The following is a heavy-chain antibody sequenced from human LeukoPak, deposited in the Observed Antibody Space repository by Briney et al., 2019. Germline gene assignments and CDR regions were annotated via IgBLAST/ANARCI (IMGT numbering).Heavy chain of an antibody. CDR3: ARDSSPYCGDDCYFDAFDL. CDR1: EFTFGSYW. D-gene: IGHD2-21*02. CDR2: INRGGSKN. Sequence: GGTLRLSCAASEFTFGSYWMTWLPQAPGKGREGGTNINRGGSKNHYVDSVKGRFTISRDNAKNYLYLQMHSLRAEDAAVYFCARDSSPYCGDDCYFDAFDLWGQGTMVTVSS. J-gene: IGHJ3*01. V-gene: IGHV3-7*03.